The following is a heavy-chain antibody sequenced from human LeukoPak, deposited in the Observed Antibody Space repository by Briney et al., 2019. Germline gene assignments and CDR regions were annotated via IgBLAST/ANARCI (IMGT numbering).Heavy chain of an antibody. J-gene: IGHJ3*02. V-gene: IGHV3-30*02. CDR1: GFTFSSYG. CDR3: AKDYRDAFDI. D-gene: IGHD4-11*01. Sequence: GGSLRLSCAASGFTFSSYGMHWVRQAPGKGLEWVAFIRYDGSNKYYADSVKGRFTISRDNSKDTLYLQMNSLRAEDTAVYYCAKDYRDAFDIWGQGTMVTVSS. CDR2: IRYDGSNK.